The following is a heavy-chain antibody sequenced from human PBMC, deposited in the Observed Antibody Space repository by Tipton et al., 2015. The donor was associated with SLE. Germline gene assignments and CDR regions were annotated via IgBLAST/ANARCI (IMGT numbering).Heavy chain of an antibody. D-gene: IGHD6-19*01. CDR2: ISGSGGST. CDR1: GFTFSDYY. CDR3: AKDGPTAVAGGGYYYYMDV. V-gene: IGHV3-23*01. Sequence: SLRLSCAASGFTFSDYYMSWVRQAPGKGLEWVSAISGSGGSTYYADSVKGRFTISRDNSKNTLYLQMNSLRAEDTAVYYCAKDGPTAVAGGGYYYYMDVWGKGTTVTVSS. J-gene: IGHJ6*03.